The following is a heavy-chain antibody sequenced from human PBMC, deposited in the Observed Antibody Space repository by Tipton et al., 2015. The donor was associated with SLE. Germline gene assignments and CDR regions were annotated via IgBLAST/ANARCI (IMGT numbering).Heavy chain of an antibody. Sequence: TLSLTCSVSGGSIGTYYWSWIRQTAGKGLEWIGRIYTTGSTTYNPSFSSRVTMSVDTSKNEFFLRVNSVTAADTAVYYCARRRGSSWYEDYFDYWGQGTLVTVSS. CDR3: ARRRGSSWYEDYFDY. CDR1: GGSIGTYY. J-gene: IGHJ4*02. CDR2: IYTTGST. V-gene: IGHV4-4*07. D-gene: IGHD6-13*01.